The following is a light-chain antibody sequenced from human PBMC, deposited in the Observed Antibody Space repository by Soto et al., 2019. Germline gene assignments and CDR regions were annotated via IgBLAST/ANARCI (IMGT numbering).Light chain of an antibody. J-gene: IGKJ2*01. CDR3: LQYDNSPYT. CDR1: QSLSGNY. CDR2: AAS. Sequence: EIVLTQSPGTLSLSPGERGTLSCRASQSLSGNYLAWYQHKPGQAPRLLIYAASTRVTGIPDRFSGSGSGTDFTLTITRLEPEDFAVYYCLQYDNSPYTFGQGTKLEIK. V-gene: IGKV3-20*01.